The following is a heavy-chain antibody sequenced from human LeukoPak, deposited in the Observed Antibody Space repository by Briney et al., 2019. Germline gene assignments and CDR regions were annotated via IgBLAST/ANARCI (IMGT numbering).Heavy chain of an antibody. V-gene: IGHV5-51*01. CDR2: IYPGDSDT. Sequence: GESLRISCKGSGYSFTSYWIGWVRQMPGKGLEWMGIIYPGDSDTRYSPSFQGQVTISADKSITTAYLQWSSLKASDTAMYYCARGKYGREQQLVRGRARWFDPWGQGTLVTVSS. J-gene: IGHJ5*02. CDR1: GYSFTSYW. CDR3: ARGKYGREQQLVRGRARWFDP. D-gene: IGHD6-13*01.